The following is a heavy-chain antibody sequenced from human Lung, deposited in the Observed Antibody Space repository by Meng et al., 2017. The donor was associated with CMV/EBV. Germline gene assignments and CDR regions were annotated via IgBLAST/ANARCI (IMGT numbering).Heavy chain of an antibody. D-gene: IGHD2-2*01. CDR3: ARYCSGTSCPLGYDAFDI. CDR2: ISSSGSTI. J-gene: IGHJ3*02. V-gene: IGHV3-48*03. CDR1: GFTFSSYE. Sequence: GGSLRLXXAASGFTFSSYEMNWVRQAPGKGLEWVSYISSSGSTIYYADSVKGRFTISRDNAKNSLYLQMNSLRAEDTAVYYCARYCSGTSCPLGYDAFDIWGQGXMVTVSS.